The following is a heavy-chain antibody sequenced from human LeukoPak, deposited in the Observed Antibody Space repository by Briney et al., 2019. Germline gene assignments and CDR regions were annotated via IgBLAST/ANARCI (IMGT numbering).Heavy chain of an antibody. CDR1: GFTFSSYS. D-gene: IGHD4-17*01. CDR2: ISSSSSYI. J-gene: IGHJ4*02. Sequence: PGGSLRLSCAASGFTFSSYSMNWVRQAPGKGLEWVSSISSSSSYIYYADSVKGRFTISRDNAKNSLYLRMNSLRAEDTAVYYCARDADVGYGDYSGFDYWGQGTLVTVSS. V-gene: IGHV3-21*01. CDR3: ARDADVGYGDYSGFDY.